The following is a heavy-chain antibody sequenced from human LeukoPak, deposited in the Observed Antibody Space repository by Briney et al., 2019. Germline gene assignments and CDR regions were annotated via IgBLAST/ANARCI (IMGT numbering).Heavy chain of an antibody. CDR1: GYTSTSYD. D-gene: IGHD3-9*01. CDR2: MNPNSGNT. J-gene: IGHJ6*02. Sequence: GPVKVSCKASGYTSTSYDINWVRQATGQGLEWMGWMNPNSGNTGYAQKFQGRVTMTRNTSISTAYMELSSLRSEDTAVYYCARAPRGSYDILTGYFWSDYYYYGMDVWGQGTTVTVSS. CDR3: ARAPRGSYDILTGYFWSDYYYYGMDV. V-gene: IGHV1-8*01.